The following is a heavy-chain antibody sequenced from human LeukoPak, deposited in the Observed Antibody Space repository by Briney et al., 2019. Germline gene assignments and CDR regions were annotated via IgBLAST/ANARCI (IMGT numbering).Heavy chain of an antibody. D-gene: IGHD2-15*01. CDR1: GGSISSYY. Sequence: PSETLSLTCTVSGGSISSYYWSWIRQPPGKGLEWIGYIYYSGSTNYNPSLKSRVTISVDTSKNQFSLKLSSVTAADTAVYYCASAPLNCSGGSCYFDYWGQGTLVTVSS. V-gene: IGHV4-59*12. J-gene: IGHJ4*02. CDR2: IYYSGST. CDR3: ASAPLNCSGGSCYFDY.